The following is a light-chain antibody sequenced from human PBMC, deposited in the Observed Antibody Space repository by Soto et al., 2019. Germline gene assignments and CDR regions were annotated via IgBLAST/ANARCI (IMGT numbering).Light chain of an antibody. CDR3: CSYTSTSIV. CDR2: DVS. J-gene: IGLJ1*01. V-gene: IGLV2-14*01. CDR1: SSDVGGYNY. Sequence: QSALTQPASVSGSPGQSITISCTGTSSDVGGYNYVSWYQRHPGKAPKLMIYDVSNRPSGVSNRFSGSKSGNTASLTISGLQAEDEADYLCCSYTSTSIVFGTGTKVTVL.